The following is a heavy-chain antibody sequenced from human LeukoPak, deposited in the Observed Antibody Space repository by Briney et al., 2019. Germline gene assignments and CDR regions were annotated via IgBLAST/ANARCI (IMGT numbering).Heavy chain of an antibody. Sequence: GGSLRLSCAASGFTFDDYAMHWVRQAPGKGLEGVSGISWNSGSIGYVDSVKGRFTISRDNAKNSLYLQMNSLRAEDTALYYCARDSQEWLLHPFAYWGQGTLVTVSS. V-gene: IGHV3-9*01. CDR2: ISWNSGSI. CDR3: ARDSQEWLLHPFAY. J-gene: IGHJ4*02. CDR1: GFTFDDYA. D-gene: IGHD3-3*01.